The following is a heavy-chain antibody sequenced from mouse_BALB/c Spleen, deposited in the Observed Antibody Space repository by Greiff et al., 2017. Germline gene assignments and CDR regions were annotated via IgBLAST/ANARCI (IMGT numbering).Heavy chain of an antibody. Sequence: VQLQQSGAELVKPGASVKLSCTASGFNIKDTYMHWVKQRPEQGLEWIGRIDPANGNTKYDPKFQGKATITADTSSNTAYLQLSSLTSEDTAVYYCARDYDYVYYFDDWGQGTTLTVSS. J-gene: IGHJ2*01. CDR3: ARDYDYVYYFDD. CDR1: GFNIKDTY. CDR2: IDPANGNT. D-gene: IGHD2-4*01. V-gene: IGHV14-3*02.